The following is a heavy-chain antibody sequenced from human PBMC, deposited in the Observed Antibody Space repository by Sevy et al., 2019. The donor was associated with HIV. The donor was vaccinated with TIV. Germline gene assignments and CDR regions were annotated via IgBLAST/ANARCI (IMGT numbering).Heavy chain of an antibody. CDR1: GFDFSSHW. Sequence: GGSLRLSCEASGFDFSSHWMHWVRQATGKGLEWVSAIGTAGDTYYPGSVKGRFTISRENAKNSLYLQMNSLRAGDTAVYYCARDRGVREFDYWGQGTLVTVSS. CDR3: ARDRGVREFDY. V-gene: IGHV3-13*01. J-gene: IGHJ4*02. CDR2: IGTAGDT. D-gene: IGHD1-26*01.